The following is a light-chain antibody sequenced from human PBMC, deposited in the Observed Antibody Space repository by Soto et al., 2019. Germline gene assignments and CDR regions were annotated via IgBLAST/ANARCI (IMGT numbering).Light chain of an antibody. J-gene: IGLJ1*01. V-gene: IGLV2-14*01. CDR2: AVS. Sequence: QSMVTHSASLSGSPGQSITISCTGASSDVGLYDYVSWYQQHPGKAPQLMIYAVSNRPSGVSNRFSASKSGNTASLFISGLQAEDEADYYCSSYTSDSSYVFGSGTKVTVL. CDR1: SSDVGLYDY. CDR3: SSYTSDSSYV.